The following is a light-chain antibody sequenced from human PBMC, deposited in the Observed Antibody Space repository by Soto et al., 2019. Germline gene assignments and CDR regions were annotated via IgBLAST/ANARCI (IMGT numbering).Light chain of an antibody. V-gene: IGKV3-20*01. CDR3: QQCGGSPLFS. CDR2: TTS. J-gene: IGKJ3*01. Sequence: EIVLTQSPGTLSLSPGERANLSCTAIQSVTSSCLAWYQRNPGQAPRLLIHTTSIRATDIPDKFSGSGSGTDFTLTISRLEPQDSAVYYCQQCGGSPLFSFGPGTKVDIK. CDR1: QSVTSSC.